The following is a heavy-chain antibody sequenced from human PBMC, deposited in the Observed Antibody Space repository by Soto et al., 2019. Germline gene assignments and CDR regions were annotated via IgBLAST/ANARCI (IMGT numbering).Heavy chain of an antibody. V-gene: IGHV3-21*01. D-gene: IGHD5-12*01. CDR1: GFTFSSYS. J-gene: IGHJ4*02. Sequence: GGSLRLSCAASGFTFSSYSMNWVRQAPGKGLEWVSSISSSSSYIYYADSVKGRFTISRDNAKNSLYLQMNSLRAEDTAVYYCARGSGYSGYESYYFDYWGQGTLATVSS. CDR2: ISSSSSYI. CDR3: ARGSGYSGYESYYFDY.